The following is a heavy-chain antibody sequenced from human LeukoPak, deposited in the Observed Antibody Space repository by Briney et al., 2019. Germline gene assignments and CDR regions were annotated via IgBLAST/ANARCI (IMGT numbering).Heavy chain of an antibody. CDR2: IYSGGST. D-gene: IGHD3-3*01. V-gene: IGHV3-53*01. Sequence: GGSLRLSCAASGFTVSSNYMSWGRQAPGKGLEWGSVIYSGGSTHYADSPNGRFTISRDNSKNMLYLQMNSLRAEDTAVYYCASNLRFLEWGNWFDPWGQGTLVTVSS. J-gene: IGHJ5*02. CDR3: ASNLRFLEWGNWFDP. CDR1: GFTVSSNY.